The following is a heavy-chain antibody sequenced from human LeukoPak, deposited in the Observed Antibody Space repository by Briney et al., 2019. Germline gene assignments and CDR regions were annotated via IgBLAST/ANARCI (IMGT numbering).Heavy chain of an antibody. V-gene: IGHV1-2*02. CDR1: GYTFTAYY. J-gene: IGHJ6*04. Sequence: ASVKVSCKASGYTFTAYYIHWVRQPPGQGLEWMGWINPNSGGTNYAQKFQRGVTLTRHTAITTAYMELNRLRSDETAVYYCAKARGLYCSSTSCYDCDVWGKGTTVTVSS. CDR2: INPNSGGT. CDR3: AKARGLYCSSTSCYDCDV. D-gene: IGHD2-2*01.